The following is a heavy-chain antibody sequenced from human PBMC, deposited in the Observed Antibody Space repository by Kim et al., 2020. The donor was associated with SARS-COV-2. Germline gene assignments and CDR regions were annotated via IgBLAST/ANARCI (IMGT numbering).Heavy chain of an antibody. CDR1: GFTFSSYA. V-gene: IGHV3-30*04. Sequence: GGSLRLSCAASGFTFSSYAMHWVRQAPGKGLEWVAVISYDGSNKYYADSVKGRFTISRDNSKNTLYLQMNSLRAEDTAVYYCARRTEHDAFDIWGQGTMV. CDR2: ISYDGSNK. CDR3: ARRTEHDAFDI. J-gene: IGHJ3*02.